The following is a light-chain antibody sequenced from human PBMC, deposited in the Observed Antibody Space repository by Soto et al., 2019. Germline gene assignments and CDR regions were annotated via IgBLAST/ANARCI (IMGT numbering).Light chain of an antibody. CDR2: GVS. CDR1: SRDVGGSNY. V-gene: IGLV2-14*01. Sequence: QSVLVEPASVSLSPGQSITMSCSGTSRDVGGSNYVSWYQHHPHRAPKLLIYGVSYRPSGVSSRFSGSKSGNTASLTISGLQAEDEADYYCSSYTSSNTLEVFGVGTKVTVL. CDR3: SSYTSSNTLEV. J-gene: IGLJ1*01.